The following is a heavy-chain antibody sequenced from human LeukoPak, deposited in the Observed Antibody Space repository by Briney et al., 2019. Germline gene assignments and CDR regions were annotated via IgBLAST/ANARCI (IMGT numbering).Heavy chain of an antibody. CDR1: GGSISSYY. Sequence: SETLPLTCTVSGGSISSYYWSWIRQPPGKGLEWIGYIYYSGSTNYNPSLKSRVTISVDTSKNQFSLKLSSVTAADTAVYYCARLNIVATPVYYFGYWGQGTLVTVSS. CDR2: IYYSGST. D-gene: IGHD5-12*01. V-gene: IGHV4-59*08. CDR3: ARLNIVATPVYYFGY. J-gene: IGHJ4*02.